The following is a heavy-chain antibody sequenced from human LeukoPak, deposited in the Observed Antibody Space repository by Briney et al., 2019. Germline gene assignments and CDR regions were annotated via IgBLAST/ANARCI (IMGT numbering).Heavy chain of an antibody. J-gene: IGHJ4*02. CDR2: ISGSGTNT. D-gene: IGHD3-3*01. CDR1: GFTFSSYA. V-gene: IGHV3-23*01. CDR3: AKSPLRTRILLDY. Sequence: GGSLRLSCAASGFTFSSYAMSWVRQAPGKGLEWVSAISGSGTNTYYADSVKGRFTISRDNSKNTLYLQMNSLRADDTAVYYCAKSPLRTRILLDYWGQGTLVTVSS.